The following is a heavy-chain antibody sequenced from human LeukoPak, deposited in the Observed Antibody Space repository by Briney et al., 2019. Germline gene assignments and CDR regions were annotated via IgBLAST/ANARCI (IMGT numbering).Heavy chain of an antibody. D-gene: IGHD2-2*01. Sequence: SVKVSCKASGGTFSSYAISWVRQAPGQGLEWMGWIIPIFGTANYAQKFQGRVTITADESTNTAYMELNSLRSEDTAVYYCARGEGYCSSTSCTPISDWGQGTLVTVSS. CDR2: IIPIFGTA. CDR1: GGTFSSYA. J-gene: IGHJ4*02. V-gene: IGHV1-69*01. CDR3: ARGEGYCSSTSCTPISD.